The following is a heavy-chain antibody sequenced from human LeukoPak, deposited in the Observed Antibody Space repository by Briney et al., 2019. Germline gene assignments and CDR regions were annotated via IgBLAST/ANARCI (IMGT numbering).Heavy chain of an antibody. CDR3: ARDRDYAFDY. D-gene: IGHD4-17*01. CDR2: IKQDGSEK. CDR1: GFTFSSYW. J-gene: IGHJ4*02. Sequence: PGGSLRLSCTASGFTFSSYWMNWVRQAPGKGLEWVANIKQDGSEKYYVDSVKGRFTISRDNAKKSLYLQMNSLRDEDTAVYYCARDRDYAFDYWGQGALVTVSS. V-gene: IGHV3-7*01.